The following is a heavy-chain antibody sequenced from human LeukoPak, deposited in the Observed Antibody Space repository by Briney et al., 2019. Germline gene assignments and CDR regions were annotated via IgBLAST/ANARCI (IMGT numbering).Heavy chain of an antibody. CDR2: ITASSTAI. CDR1: GFTFNTYT. J-gene: IGHJ4*02. Sequence: GGSLRLSCAASGFTFNTYTMNWVRQAPGKGLEWVSSITASSTAIYSADSVKGRFTISRDNAKNFLYLQMNSLRAEDTAVYYCARASTTVGVSINYWGQGTLVTVSS. V-gene: IGHV3-21*01. CDR3: ARASTTVGVSINY. D-gene: IGHD3-10*01.